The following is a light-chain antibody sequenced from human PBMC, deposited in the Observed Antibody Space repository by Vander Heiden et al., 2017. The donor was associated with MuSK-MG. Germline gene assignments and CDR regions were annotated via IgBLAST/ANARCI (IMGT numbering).Light chain of an antibody. CDR1: TSDVGVFHS. CDR2: DVT. CDR3: SSYTSSATRV. J-gene: IGLJ3*02. V-gene: IGLV2-14*01. Sequence: QCALTHPPSASGSPGQSIPLSCTVTTSDVGVFHSVSWYQQHPGKAPKLMSYDVTSRPSGVSDRFSGSKSGNTASLTISGLQAEEEADYYCSSYTSSATRVFGGGTKLTVL.